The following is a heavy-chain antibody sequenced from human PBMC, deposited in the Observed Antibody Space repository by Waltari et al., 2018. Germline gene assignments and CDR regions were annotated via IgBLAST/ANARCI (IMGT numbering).Heavy chain of an antibody. V-gene: IGHV3-30*18. D-gene: IGHD2-8*01. CDR3: ANDLCQMVSAAYLDY. CDR2: ISYDGMNK. CDR1: GFTFSSYG. Sequence: QVQLVEAGGGGGKTGRSLRLSCAASGFTFSSYGMHWVRQAPGKGLGWVAVISYDGMNKYYADSVQGRFTISRDDSKNTLYLQMNSLLASSSAVSSCANDLCQMVSAAYLDYWGQGTLVTVSS. J-gene: IGHJ4*02.